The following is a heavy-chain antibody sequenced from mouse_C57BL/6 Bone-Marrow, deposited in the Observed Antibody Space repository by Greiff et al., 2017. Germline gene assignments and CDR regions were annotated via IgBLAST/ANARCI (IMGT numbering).Heavy chain of an antibody. CDR2: INSDGGST. V-gene: IGHV5-2*01. D-gene: IGHD2-4*01. CDR1: EYEFTSHD. CDR3: ARHRGYDYDWFAY. Sequence: EVKLVESGGGLVQPGASLKLSCESNEYEFTSHDMSWVRKTPEQRLELVAAINSDGGSTYYPDTMERRFIISRDNTKKTLYLQMSRLRSEDTALYYCARHRGYDYDWFAYWGQGTRVTVSA. J-gene: IGHJ3*01.